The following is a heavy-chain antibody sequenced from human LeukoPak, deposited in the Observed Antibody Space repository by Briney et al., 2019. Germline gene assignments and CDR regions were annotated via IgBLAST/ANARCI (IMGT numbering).Heavy chain of an antibody. Sequence: ASVKVYCKASGYTFTSYDINWVRQATGQGLEWMGWMNPNSGKTGYAQKFQGRVTMTKNTSITTAYMELNSLRSEDTAAYYCARALSWTTDSYYYMDVWGKGTTVTVSS. CDR3: ARALSWTTDSYYYMDV. CDR1: GYTFTSYD. J-gene: IGHJ6*03. CDR2: MNPNSGKT. D-gene: IGHD3/OR15-3a*01. V-gene: IGHV1-8*01.